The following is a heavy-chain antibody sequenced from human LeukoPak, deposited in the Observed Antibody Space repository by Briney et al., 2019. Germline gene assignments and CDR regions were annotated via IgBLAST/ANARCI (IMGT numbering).Heavy chain of an antibody. V-gene: IGHV3-23*01. Sequence: GGSLRLSCAASGFTFSDYAMSWVRQAPGKGLEWVSAISGSGAGTCYADSVKGRFTISRDNSKNTLYLQMNSLRAEDTAIYYCAKINNIAAAGTFDYWGQGTLVTVSS. D-gene: IGHD6-13*01. CDR2: ISGSGAGT. CDR3: AKINNIAAAGTFDY. J-gene: IGHJ4*02. CDR1: GFTFSDYA.